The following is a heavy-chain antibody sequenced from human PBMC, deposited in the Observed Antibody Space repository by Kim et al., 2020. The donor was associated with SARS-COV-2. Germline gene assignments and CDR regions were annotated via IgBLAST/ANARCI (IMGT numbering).Heavy chain of an antibody. CDR2: IYSGSST. CDR1: GFTVSSNY. J-gene: IGHJ2*01. CDR3: SRAVPPRDYDILTGYPTYWYFDL. D-gene: IGHD3-9*01. Sequence: GGSLRLSCAASGFTVSSNYLSWVRQAPGKGLEWVSVIYSGSSTYYADSVKGRFTISRDNSKNTLFLQMNSLRVEDTAVYYCSRAVPPRDYDILTGYPTYWYFDLWGRGTLVTVSS. V-gene: IGHV3-53*01.